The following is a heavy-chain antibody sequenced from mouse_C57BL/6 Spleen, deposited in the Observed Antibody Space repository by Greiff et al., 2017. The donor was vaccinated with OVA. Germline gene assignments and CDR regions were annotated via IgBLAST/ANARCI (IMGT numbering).Heavy chain of an antibody. V-gene: IGHV1-55*01. Sequence: QVQLQQPGAELVKPGASVKMSCKASGYTFTSYWITWVKQRPGQGLEWIGDIYPGSGSTNYHEKFKSKATLTVDTSSSTAYMQLSSLTSEDSAVYYCARGEGYYDYDGFAYWGQGTLVTVSA. CDR1: GYTFTSYW. D-gene: IGHD2-4*01. CDR2: IYPGSGST. J-gene: IGHJ3*01. CDR3: ARGEGYYDYDGFAY.